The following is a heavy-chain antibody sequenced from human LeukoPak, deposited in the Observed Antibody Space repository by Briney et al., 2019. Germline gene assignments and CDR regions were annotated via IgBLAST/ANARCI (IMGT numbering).Heavy chain of an antibody. V-gene: IGHV4-34*01. D-gene: IGHD3-3*01. CDR1: GGSFSGYY. Sequence: SETLSLTCAVYGGSFSGYYWSWIRQPPGKGLEWIGEINHNGSTNYNPSLKSRVTISVDTSKNQFSLKLSSVTAADTAVYYCAREHYAYYDFWSGYNNWFDPWGQGTLVTVSS. CDR2: INHNGST. CDR3: AREHYAYYDFWSGYNNWFDP. J-gene: IGHJ5*02.